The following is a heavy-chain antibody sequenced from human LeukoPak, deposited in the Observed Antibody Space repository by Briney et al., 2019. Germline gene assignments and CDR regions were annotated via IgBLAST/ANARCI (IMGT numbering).Heavy chain of an antibody. CDR2: ISGSGGST. CDR1: GFTFSSYA. CDR3: AKRKITFGGVIVHPFDY. V-gene: IGHV3-23*01. Sequence: GGFLRLSCAASGFTFSSYAMSWVRQAPGKGLEWVSAISGSGGSTYYADSVKGRFTISRDNPKNTLYLQMNSLRAEGTAVYYCAKRKITFGGVIVHPFDYWGQGTLVTVSS. J-gene: IGHJ4*02. D-gene: IGHD3-16*02.